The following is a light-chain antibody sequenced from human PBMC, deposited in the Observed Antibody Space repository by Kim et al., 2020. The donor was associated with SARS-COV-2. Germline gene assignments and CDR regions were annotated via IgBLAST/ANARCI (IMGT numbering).Light chain of an antibody. CDR3: QQYNNWPPRTT. CDR1: QSVSSN. J-gene: IGKJ4*01. V-gene: IGKV3-15*01. Sequence: EIVMTQSPATLSVSPGERATLSCRASQSVSSNLAWYQQKPGQAPRLLIYSASTRATGIPARFSGSGSGTEFTLTISSLQSEDFAVYYCQQYNNWPPRTTFGGGTKVDIK. CDR2: SAS.